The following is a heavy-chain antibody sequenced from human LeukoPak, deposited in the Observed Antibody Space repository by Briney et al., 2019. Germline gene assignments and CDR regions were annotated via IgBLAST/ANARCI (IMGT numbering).Heavy chain of an antibody. CDR3: ARGGGTGPFDY. CDR2: IYTSGGT. Sequence: SETLCLTCTVSGDSISSYYWSWIRQPSGKGLEWVGRIYTSGGTNYNPSLKSRVTMSVDTSKHQFSLKLRSVTAADTAVYYCARGGGTGPFDYWGQGTLVTVSS. CDR1: GDSISSYY. D-gene: IGHD3/OR15-3a*01. J-gene: IGHJ4*02. V-gene: IGHV4-4*07.